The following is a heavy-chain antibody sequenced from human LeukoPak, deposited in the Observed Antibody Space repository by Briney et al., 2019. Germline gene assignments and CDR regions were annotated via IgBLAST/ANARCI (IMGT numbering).Heavy chain of an antibody. D-gene: IGHD1-26*01. V-gene: IGHV4-59*01. J-gene: IGHJ4*02. CDR1: GGSISSYY. Sequence: SETLSLTCTVSGGSISSYYWSWIRQPPGKGLEWIGYIYYSGSTNYNPSLKSRVTISVDTSKKQFSLKLSSVTAADTAVHYCASGPRIVGASRFDYWGQGTLVTVSS. CDR2: IYYSGST. CDR3: ASGPRIVGASRFDY.